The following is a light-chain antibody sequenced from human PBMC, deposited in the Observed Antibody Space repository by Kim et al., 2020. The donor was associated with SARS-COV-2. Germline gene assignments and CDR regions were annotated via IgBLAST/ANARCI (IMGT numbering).Light chain of an antibody. CDR3: QQSYSTSRT. Sequence: ASVGDRVTIPCRSSQSISSYLNWYQQKPGKAPKLLIYAASSLQSGVPSRFSGSGSGTDFTLTISSLQPEDFATYYCQQSYSTSRTFGQGTKVDIK. CDR1: QSISSY. J-gene: IGKJ1*01. V-gene: IGKV1-39*01. CDR2: AAS.